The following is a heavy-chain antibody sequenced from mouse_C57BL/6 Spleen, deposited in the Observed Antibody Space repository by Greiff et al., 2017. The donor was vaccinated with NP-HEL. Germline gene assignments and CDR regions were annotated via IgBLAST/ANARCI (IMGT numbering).Heavy chain of an antibody. CDR1: GFTFSNYW. V-gene: IGHV6-3*01. CDR3: TPHYDYDPFAY. D-gene: IGHD2-4*01. Sequence: EVKVEESGGGLVQPGGSMKLSCVASGFTFSNYWMNWVRQSPEKGLEWVAQIRLKSDNYATHYAESVKGRFTISRDDSKSSVYLQMNNLRAEDTGIYYCTPHYDYDPFAYWGQGTLVTVSA. CDR2: IRLKSDNYAT. J-gene: IGHJ3*01.